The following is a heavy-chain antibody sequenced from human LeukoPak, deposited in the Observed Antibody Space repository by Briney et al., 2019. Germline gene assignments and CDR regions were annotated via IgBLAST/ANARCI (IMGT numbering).Heavy chain of an antibody. CDR1: GYTFTGYY. CDR2: IKPNSGGT. Sequence: ALVEVSCKASGYTFTGYYIHWVRQAPGQGLEWMGWIKPNSGGTDYAQRFQGRVTMTRDTSISTAYMELSSLRSDDTAVYYCARASGYDDYWGQGTLVTVSS. J-gene: IGHJ4*02. CDR3: ARASGYDDY. D-gene: IGHD5-12*01. V-gene: IGHV1-2*02.